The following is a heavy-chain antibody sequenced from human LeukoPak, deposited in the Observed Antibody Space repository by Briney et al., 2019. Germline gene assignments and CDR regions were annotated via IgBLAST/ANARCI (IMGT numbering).Heavy chain of an antibody. J-gene: IGHJ4*02. CDR2: ISSSSSYI. V-gene: IGHV3-21*01. Sequence: GGSLRLSCAASGFTFSSYNMNWVRQAPGKGLEWVSSISSSSSYIYYADSVKGRFTISRDNAKNSLYLQMDSLRAGDTAVYYCARDSAVAAHNTDYWGQGTLVTVSS. CDR3: ARDSAVAAHNTDY. D-gene: IGHD6-19*01. CDR1: GFTFSSYN.